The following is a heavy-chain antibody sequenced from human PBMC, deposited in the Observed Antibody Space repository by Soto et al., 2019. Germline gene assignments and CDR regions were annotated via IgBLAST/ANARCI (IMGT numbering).Heavy chain of an antibody. CDR1: GFTVSSNY. CDR3: AGSSSSFNYYYGMDV. V-gene: IGHV3-53*01. D-gene: IGHD6-6*01. J-gene: IGHJ6*02. CDR2: IYSGGST. Sequence: GGSLRLSCAASGFTVSSNYMSWVRQAPGKGLEWVSVIYSGGSTYYADSVKGRFTISRDNSKNTLYLQMNSLRAEDTAVYYCAGSSSSFNYYYGMDVWGQGTTVTVSS.